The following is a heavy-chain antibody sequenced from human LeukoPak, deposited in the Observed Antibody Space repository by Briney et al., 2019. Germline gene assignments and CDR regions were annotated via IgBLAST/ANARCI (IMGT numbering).Heavy chain of an antibody. D-gene: IGHD5-12*01. V-gene: IGHV4-31*03. CDR2: IYYSGGT. CDR1: GGSISSGGYY. Sequence: PSETLSLTCTVSGGSISSGGYYWSWIRQHPGKGLEWIGYIYYSGGTYYNPSLKSRVTISVDTSKNRLSLKLSSVTAADTAVYYCASGYDPYFDYWGQGTLVTVSS. J-gene: IGHJ4*02. CDR3: ASGYDPYFDY.